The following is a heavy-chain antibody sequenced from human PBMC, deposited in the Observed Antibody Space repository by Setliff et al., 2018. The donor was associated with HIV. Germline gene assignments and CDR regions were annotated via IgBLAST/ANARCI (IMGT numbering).Heavy chain of an antibody. CDR2: MYYSGGT. CDR1: GGSISSYY. CDR3: ARYGLISNYYYYGMDV. Sequence: PSETLSLTCNVSGGSISSYYWNWIRQSPGKGLQWIGYMYYSGGTTYNPSLKSRVTISVDTSKKQFSLKLSSVTAADTAVYYCARYGLISNYYYYGMDVWGQGTTVTVSS. J-gene: IGHJ6*02. D-gene: IGHD3-10*01. V-gene: IGHV4-59*12.